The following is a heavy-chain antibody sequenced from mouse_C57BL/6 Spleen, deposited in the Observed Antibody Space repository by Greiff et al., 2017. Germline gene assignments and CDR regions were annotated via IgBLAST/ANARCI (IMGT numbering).Heavy chain of an antibody. CDR3: AREDRYGSSSYYFDY. CDR2: IDPSDSYT. D-gene: IGHD1-1*01. J-gene: IGHJ2*01. Sequence: QVQLQQPGAELVMPGASVKLSCKASGYTFTSYWMHWVKQRPGQGLEWIGEIDPSDSYTNYNQKFKGKSTLTVDKSSSTAYMQLSSLTSEDSAVYYCAREDRYGSSSYYFDYWGQGTTLTVSS. V-gene: IGHV1-69*01. CDR1: GYTFTSYW.